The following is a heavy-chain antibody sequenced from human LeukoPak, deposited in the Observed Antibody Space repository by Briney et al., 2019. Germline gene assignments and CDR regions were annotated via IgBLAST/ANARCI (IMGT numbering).Heavy chain of an antibody. Sequence: ASVKVACKASGYTFTSYDINWVRQATGQGLEWMGWMNPNSGNTGYAQKFQGRVTMTRNTSISTAYMELSSLRSEDTAVYYCARGGNCSSTSCYEYFDPWGQGTLVTVSS. D-gene: IGHD2-2*01. CDR1: GYTFTSYD. CDR3: ARGGNCSSTSCYEYFDP. J-gene: IGHJ5*02. V-gene: IGHV1-8*01. CDR2: MNPNSGNT.